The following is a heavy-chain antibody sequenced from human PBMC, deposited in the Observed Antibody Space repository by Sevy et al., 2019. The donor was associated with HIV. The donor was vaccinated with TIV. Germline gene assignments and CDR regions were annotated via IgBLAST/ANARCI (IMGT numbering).Heavy chain of an antibody. CDR2: IYYSGST. Sequence: SETLSLTCTVSGGSISSYYWSWIRQAPGKGLEWIGYIYYSGSTNYNPSLKSRVTISVDTSKNQFSLKLSSVTAADTAVYYCARGLAVAAHYYYYYYMDVWGKGTTVTVSS. J-gene: IGHJ6*03. D-gene: IGHD6-19*01. CDR3: ARGLAVAAHYYYYYYMDV. V-gene: IGHV4-59*01. CDR1: GGSISSYY.